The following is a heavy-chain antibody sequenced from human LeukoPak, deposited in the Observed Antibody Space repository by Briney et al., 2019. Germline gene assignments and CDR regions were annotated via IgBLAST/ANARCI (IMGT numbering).Heavy chain of an antibody. CDR3: ARGDDFSGDY. Sequence: PGGSLRLSCAASGFTFSNYWMSWVRQAPGRGLEWVANIHPEGNEIYHVDSVKGRFTISRDNTKNSLFLQMHGLRVEDTAVYYCARGDDFSGDYWGQGTLVTVSS. CDR2: IHPEGNEI. CDR1: GFTFSNYW. J-gene: IGHJ4*02. V-gene: IGHV3-7*04. D-gene: IGHD2-21*02.